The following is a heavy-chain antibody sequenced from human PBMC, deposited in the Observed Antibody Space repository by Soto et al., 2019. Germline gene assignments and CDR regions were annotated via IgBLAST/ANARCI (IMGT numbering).Heavy chain of an antibody. J-gene: IGHJ6*02. Sequence: QVTLKESGPVLVKPTETLTLTCSVSGFSLTNGRMGVSWIRQPPGKALEWLAHFFSDAERSYSTSMQSRLNMYKDSSGSQVVLAMTNMAPADTATYFCARMDGDYNYSGLVVWGHGIAVTVSS. D-gene: IGHD4-17*01. V-gene: IGHV2-26*01. CDR2: FFSDAER. CDR1: GFSLTNGRMG. CDR3: ARMDGDYNYSGLVV.